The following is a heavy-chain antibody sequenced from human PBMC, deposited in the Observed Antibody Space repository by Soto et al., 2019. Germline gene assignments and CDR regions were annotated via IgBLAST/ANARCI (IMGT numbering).Heavy chain of an antibody. CDR2: IYYSGST. Sequence: QLQLQESGPGLVKPSETLSLTCTVSGGSISSSSYYWGWIRQPPGKGLEWIGSIYYSGSTYYNPSLKSRVTISVDTSKNQFSMKLSSVTAADTAVYYCARPKWGIFDYWGQGTLVTVSS. CDR1: GGSISSSSYY. D-gene: IGHD1-26*01. J-gene: IGHJ4*02. V-gene: IGHV4-39*01. CDR3: ARPKWGIFDY.